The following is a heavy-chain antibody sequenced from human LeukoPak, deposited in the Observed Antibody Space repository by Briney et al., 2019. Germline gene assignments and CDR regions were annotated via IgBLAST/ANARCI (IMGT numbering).Heavy chain of an antibody. CDR2: IYHTGST. CDR3: ARMYAGIFPNGFDI. D-gene: IGHD4-23*01. J-gene: IGHJ3*02. V-gene: IGHV4-38-2*01. CDR1: GYSISSGYY. Sequence: SETLSLTCAVSGYSISSGYYWGWIRQPPGKGLEWIGGIYHTGSTYYNPSLKSRLIISVDTSNNQFSLKLNSVTAADAAVYYCARMYAGIFPNGFDIWGQGTMVTVSS.